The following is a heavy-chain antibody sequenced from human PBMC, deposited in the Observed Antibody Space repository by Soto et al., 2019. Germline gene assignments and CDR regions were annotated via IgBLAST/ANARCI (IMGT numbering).Heavy chain of an antibody. D-gene: IGHD2-2*02. CDR1: GGSISSYY. CDR2: IYTSGST. Sequence: SETLSLTCTVSGGSISSYYWSWIRQPAGKGLEWIGRIYTSGSTNYNPSLKSRVTMSVDTSKNQFSLKLSSVTAADTAVYYCARDQVASLEYCSSTSCYTKNWFDPWGQGILVTVSS. V-gene: IGHV4-4*07. J-gene: IGHJ5*02. CDR3: ARDQVASLEYCSSTSCYTKNWFDP.